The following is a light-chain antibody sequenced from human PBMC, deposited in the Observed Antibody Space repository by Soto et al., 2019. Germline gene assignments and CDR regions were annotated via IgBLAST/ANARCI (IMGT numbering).Light chain of an antibody. V-gene: IGKV3-20*01. CDR1: QSVSGSD. CDR2: GVS. J-gene: IGKJ1*01. Sequence: EVVLTQSPGTLSLSPGERATLSCRASQSVSGSDLAWYQQKPGQAPRLLISGVSNRATGTPDRFSGSGSGTDFTLTISSLEPEDFAVFYCHQYCRSPPTFGPGTKVEI. CDR3: HQYCRSPPT.